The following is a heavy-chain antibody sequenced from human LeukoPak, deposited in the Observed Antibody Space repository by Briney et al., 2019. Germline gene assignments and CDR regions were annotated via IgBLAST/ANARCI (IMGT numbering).Heavy chain of an antibody. CDR3: ARALITRVRGVKFDY. CDR1: GGSFSSYY. CDR2: INHSGST. Sequence: SETLSLTCAVYGGSFSSYYWSWIRQPPGKGLERIGEINHSGSTNYNPSLKSRVTISVDTSKNQFSLKLSSVTAADTAVYYGARALITRVRGVKFDYWGQGTLVTVS. V-gene: IGHV4-34*01. D-gene: IGHD3-10*01. J-gene: IGHJ4*02.